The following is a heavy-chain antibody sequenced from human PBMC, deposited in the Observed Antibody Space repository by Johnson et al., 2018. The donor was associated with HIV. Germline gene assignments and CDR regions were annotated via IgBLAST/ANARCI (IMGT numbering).Heavy chain of an antibody. CDR2: IGTAGDT. V-gene: IGHV3-13*01. CDR3: ARDAHMVRGVGDAFDI. J-gene: IGHJ3*02. CDR1: GFTFSYYD. D-gene: IGHD3-10*01. Sequence: VQLVESGGGLAQPGGSLRLSCVASGFTFSYYDMHWVRQGTGEGLEWVSAIGTAGDTHYADSVKGRFTISRDNGENSLYLQMNSLRAEDTALYYCARDAHMVRGVGDAFDIWGQGTMVTVSS.